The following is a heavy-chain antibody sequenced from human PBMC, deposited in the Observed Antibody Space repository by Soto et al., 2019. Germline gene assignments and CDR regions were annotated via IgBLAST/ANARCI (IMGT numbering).Heavy chain of an antibody. CDR1: GYTFTSFG. Sequence: QVQLVQSGTEVKKPGASVTVSCKASGYTFTSFGISWVRQVPGQGLEWMGWIRVYNGDTNYAQRFQGRVTMATDVPTRTAYMELRSLRSDDTAVYYCARDRSSSDFWGQGTLVTVSS. J-gene: IGHJ4*02. CDR2: IRVYNGDT. D-gene: IGHD2-2*01. CDR3: ARDRSSSDF. V-gene: IGHV1-18*01.